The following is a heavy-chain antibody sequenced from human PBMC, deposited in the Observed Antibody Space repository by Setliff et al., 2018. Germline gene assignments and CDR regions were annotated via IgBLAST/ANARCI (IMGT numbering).Heavy chain of an antibody. CDR1: GYTFIGYY. CDR2: INPNSSGT. V-gene: IGHV1-2*06. D-gene: IGHD6-13*01. CDR3: ARAGQLDYFQH. J-gene: IGHJ1*01. Sequence: GASVKVSCKASGYTFIGYYMYWVRQAPGQGLEWMGRINPNSSGTEYAQKFQGRVTMTRDTSISTVYMELSSLRSDDTAVYYCARAGQLDYFQHWGQGTLVTVSS.